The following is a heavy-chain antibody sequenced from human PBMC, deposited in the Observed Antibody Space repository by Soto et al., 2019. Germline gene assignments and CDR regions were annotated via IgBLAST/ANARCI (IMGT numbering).Heavy chain of an antibody. CDR3: ARCIQGDYYYGMDV. CDR1: GYTFYSHS. D-gene: IGHD5-18*01. Sequence: QAQLVQSGAEVKKPGASVKVSCKASGYTFYSHSISWVRQAPGQGLEWMGRINGDYGNTQYAQKFRGRVTMTTDTATTTVYMELTILRSDDTAVYYCARCIQGDYYYGMDVWGQGTTGTVSS. CDR2: INGDYGNT. J-gene: IGHJ6*02. V-gene: IGHV1-18*01.